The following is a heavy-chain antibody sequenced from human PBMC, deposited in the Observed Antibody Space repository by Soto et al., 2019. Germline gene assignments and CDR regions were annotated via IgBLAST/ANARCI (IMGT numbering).Heavy chain of an antibody. D-gene: IGHD4-4*01. J-gene: IGHJ4*02. V-gene: IGHV3-23*01. Sequence: HPGGSLRLSCAASGFTFNNYAMTWVRQAPGKGPEWVSTVLQTGGGTFYADSVRGRFIISRYNSKDTLYLQMNSLRAEDTAVYQCVRGPDFSNFGYFDYWGQGTPVTVSS. CDR3: VRGPDFSNFGYFDY. CDR1: GFTFNNYA. CDR2: VLQTGGGT.